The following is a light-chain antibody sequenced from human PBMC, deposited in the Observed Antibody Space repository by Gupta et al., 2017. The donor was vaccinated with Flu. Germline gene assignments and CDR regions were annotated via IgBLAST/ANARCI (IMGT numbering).Light chain of an antibody. CDR3: QVWDSSSDPVV. CDR1: RIGSKS. Sequence: SYVLTQPPSVSVAPGQPASIICGGDRIGSKSVHWYQLRPGQAPVVVVYDDSDRPSGIPERFSGSNSGNTATLTISRVEAEDEADYYCQVWDSSSDPVVFGGGTKLTVL. J-gene: IGLJ2*01. CDR2: DDS. V-gene: IGLV3-21*02.